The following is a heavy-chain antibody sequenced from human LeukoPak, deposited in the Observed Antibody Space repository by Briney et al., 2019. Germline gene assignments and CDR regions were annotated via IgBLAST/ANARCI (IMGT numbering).Heavy chain of an antibody. V-gene: IGHV4-59*01. D-gene: IGHD4-23*01. J-gene: IGHJ4*02. CDR3: ARGLGLRWLYYFDY. CDR1: GGSISSYY. CDR2: IYYSGST. Sequence: SETLSLTCTVSGGSISSYYWSWIRQPPGKGLEWIGYIYYSGSTNYNPSLKSRVTISVDTSKNQFSLKLSSVTAADTAVYYCARGLGLRWLYYFDYWGQGTLVTVSS.